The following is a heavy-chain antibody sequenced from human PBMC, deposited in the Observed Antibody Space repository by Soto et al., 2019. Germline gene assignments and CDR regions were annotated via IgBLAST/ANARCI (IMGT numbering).Heavy chain of an antibody. V-gene: IGHV4-34*01. D-gene: IGHD3-9*01. CDR2: INHSGST. CDR1: GGSFSGYY. J-gene: IGHJ4*02. Sequence: SETLSLTCAVYGGSFSGYYWSWIRQPPGKGLEWFGEINHSGSTNSNPSLKSRVTISVDTSNTQFSLKLSSVTAADTAVYYCARGLRYFDWYQRGFDYWGQGTLVTVSS. CDR3: ARGLRYFDWYQRGFDY.